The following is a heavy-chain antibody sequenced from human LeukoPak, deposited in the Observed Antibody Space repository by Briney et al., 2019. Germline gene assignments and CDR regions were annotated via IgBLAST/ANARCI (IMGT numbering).Heavy chain of an antibody. V-gene: IGHV1-46*01. Sequence: ASVKVSCKASGYTFTSYYMHWVRQAPGQGLEWMGIINPSGGSTSYAQKFQGRVTMTRDTSTSTVYMELSSLRSEDTAVYYCARDLGYCTNGVCYTGLDYWGQGTLVNVSS. CDR3: ARDLGYCTNGVCYTGLDY. J-gene: IGHJ4*02. CDR2: INPSGGST. D-gene: IGHD2-8*01. CDR1: GYTFTSYY.